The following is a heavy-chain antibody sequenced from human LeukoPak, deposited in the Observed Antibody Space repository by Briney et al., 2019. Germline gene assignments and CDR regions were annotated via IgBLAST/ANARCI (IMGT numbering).Heavy chain of an antibody. CDR2: ISYDGSNK. J-gene: IGHJ4*02. V-gene: IGHV3-30*14. CDR1: GFTFSSYA. D-gene: IGHD3-9*01. Sequence: GGSLRLSCAASGFTFSSYAMHWVRQAPGKGLEWVAVISYDGSNKYYADSVKGRFTISRDNSKNTLYLQMGSLRAEDMAVYYCARGRTSYYDILNYWGQGTLVTVSS. CDR3: ARGRTSYYDILNY.